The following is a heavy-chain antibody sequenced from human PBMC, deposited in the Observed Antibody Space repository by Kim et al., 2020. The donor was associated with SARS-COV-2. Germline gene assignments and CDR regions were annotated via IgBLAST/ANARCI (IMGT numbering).Heavy chain of an antibody. CDR1: GFTFSSYE. CDR3: ARGGAYYGMDV. J-gene: IGHJ6*02. D-gene: IGHD3-10*01. Sequence: GGSLRLSCAASGFTFSSYEMNWVRQAPGKGLEWVSYISSSGSTIYYADSVKGRFTISRDNAKNSLYLQMNSLRAEDTAVYYCARGGAYYGMDVWGQGTTVTVSS. CDR2: ISSSGSTI. V-gene: IGHV3-48*03.